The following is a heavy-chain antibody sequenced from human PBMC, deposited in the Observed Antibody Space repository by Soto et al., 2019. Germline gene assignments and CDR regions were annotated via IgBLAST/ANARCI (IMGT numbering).Heavy chain of an antibody. CDR1: GGSISSSSYY. V-gene: IGHV4-39*01. J-gene: IGHJ6*02. CDR3: ARLGSSSWYGAEYYYGMDV. CDR2: IYYSGST. D-gene: IGHD6-13*01. Sequence: SETLSLTCTVSGGSISSSSYYWGWIRQPPGKGLEWIGSIYYSGSTYYNPSLKSRVTISVDTSMNQFSLKLSSVTAADTAVYYCARLGSSSWYGAEYYYGMDVWGQGTTVTVSS.